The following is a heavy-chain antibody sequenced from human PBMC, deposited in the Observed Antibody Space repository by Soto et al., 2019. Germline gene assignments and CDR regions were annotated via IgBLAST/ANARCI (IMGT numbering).Heavy chain of an antibody. CDR2: ISKDGSHE. J-gene: IGHJ6*02. CDR1: GFTFSTYA. V-gene: IGHV3-30*09. CDR3: ASPPYYYGMDV. Sequence: GGSLRLSCAASGFTFSTYALHWVRQAPGKGLEWVAVISKDGSHEYYADSVKGRFGIYRDNSNDTLYLQMNSLRAEDTAVYYCASPPYYYGMDVWGQGTTVTVSS.